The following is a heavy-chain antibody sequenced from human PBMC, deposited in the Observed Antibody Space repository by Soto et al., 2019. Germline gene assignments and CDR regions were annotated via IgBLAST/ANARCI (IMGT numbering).Heavy chain of an antibody. V-gene: IGHV5-51*01. Sequence: AASVKDSGKGSGYTITSYSIGWVRQKPRKVLEWMGIIYPGYSDTRYSPSFQGQVTISADNPIRTAYLRWSSLKASHTAKYYCARHAYSNHASYYGMDVCGQGTTVTVYS. J-gene: IGHJ6*02. D-gene: IGHD4-4*01. CDR3: ARHAYSNHASYYGMDV. CDR2: IYPGYSDT. CDR1: GYTITSYS.